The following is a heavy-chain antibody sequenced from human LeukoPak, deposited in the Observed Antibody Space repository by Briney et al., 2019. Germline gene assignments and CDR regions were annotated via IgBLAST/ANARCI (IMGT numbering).Heavy chain of an antibody. V-gene: IGHV3-30*02. D-gene: IGHD3-10*01. CDR1: GFTFSSYG. J-gene: IGHJ4*02. CDR3: ATDRGYYTSGSYYLDY. Sequence: PGGSLRLSCAASGFTFSSYGMHWVRQAPGKGLEWVAFIRYDGSNKYYGDSVKGRFTISTDNSKNTLYLQMNSLRAEDTAVYYCATDRGYYTSGSYYLDYGGQGTLVTVSS. CDR2: IRYDGSNK.